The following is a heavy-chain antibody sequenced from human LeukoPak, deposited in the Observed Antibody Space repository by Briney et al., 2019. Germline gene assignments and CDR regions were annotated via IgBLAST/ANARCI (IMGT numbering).Heavy chain of an antibody. V-gene: IGHV3-21*01. CDR2: ISSSSSYI. CDR1: GFTFSSYS. CDR3: ARDSVVATIVDWFDP. Sequence: GGSLRLSCGASGFTFSSYSMNWVRQAPGKGLEWVSSISSSSSYIYYADSVKGRFTISRDNAKNSLYLQMNSLRAEDTAVYYCARDSVVATIVDWFDPWGQGTLVTVSS. D-gene: IGHD5-12*01. J-gene: IGHJ5*02.